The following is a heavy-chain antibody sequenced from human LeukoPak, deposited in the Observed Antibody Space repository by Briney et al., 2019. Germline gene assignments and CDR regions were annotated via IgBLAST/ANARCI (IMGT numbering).Heavy chain of an antibody. CDR2: ISGSGGST. CDR3: SKDRQGSSAWSGAFDI. CDR1: GFTFSSYD. V-gene: IGHV3-23*01. J-gene: IGHJ3*02. D-gene: IGHD6-19*01. Sequence: GGSLRLSCAASGFTFSSYDMSWVRQAPGKGLEGVSAISGSGGSTYYADSVGRLFTIYRDNSKNALYLRMYITRREDTAVYYCSKDRQGSSAWSGAFDIWGQGTMVTVSS.